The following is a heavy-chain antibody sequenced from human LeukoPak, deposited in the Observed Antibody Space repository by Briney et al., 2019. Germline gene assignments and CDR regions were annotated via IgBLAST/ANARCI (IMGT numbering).Heavy chain of an antibody. D-gene: IGHD3-22*01. CDR2: ISGSGGST. J-gene: IGHJ4*02. Sequence: GGSLRLSCAASGFTFSSYAMSWVRQAPGKGLEWVSAISGSGGSTYYADSVKGRFTISRDNSKNTLYLQMNSLRAEDTAVYYCARAFGGYYYFDYWGQGTLVTVSS. V-gene: IGHV3-23*01. CDR3: ARAFGGYYYFDY. CDR1: GFTFSSYA.